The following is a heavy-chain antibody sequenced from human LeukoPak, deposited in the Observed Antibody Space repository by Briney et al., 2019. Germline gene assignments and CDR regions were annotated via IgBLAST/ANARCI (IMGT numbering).Heavy chain of an antibody. D-gene: IGHD1-26*01. Sequence: GGSLRLSCAASGFTFSSYDMHWVRQATGKGLEWVSAIGTAGDTYYPGSVKGRFTISRENAKNSLYLQMNSLRAGDTAVYYCARVRMKSVGAIFHPDWYFDLWGRGTLVTVSS. CDR2: IGTAGDT. CDR1: GFTFSSYD. CDR3: ARVRMKSVGAIFHPDWYFDL. J-gene: IGHJ2*01. V-gene: IGHV3-13*01.